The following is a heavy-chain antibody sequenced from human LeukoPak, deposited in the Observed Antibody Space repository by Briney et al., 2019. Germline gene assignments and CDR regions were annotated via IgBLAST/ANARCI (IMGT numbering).Heavy chain of an antibody. CDR3: ARVGLRFLEWSPQGYYYMDV. V-gene: IGHV1-8*03. CDR1: RYTFTSYD. CDR2: MHPNSGNT. D-gene: IGHD3-3*01. Sequence: ASVKVSCKSSRYTFTSYDFNWVRQAAGQGVEWMGWMHPNSGNTGYAQKLQGTVTITRNTSISTDYMELSSLRSEDTAVYYCARVGLRFLEWSPQGYYYMDVWGKGTTVTVS. J-gene: IGHJ6*03.